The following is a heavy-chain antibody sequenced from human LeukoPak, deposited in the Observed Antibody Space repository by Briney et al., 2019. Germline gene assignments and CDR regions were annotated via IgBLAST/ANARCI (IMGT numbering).Heavy chain of an antibody. V-gene: IGHV3-23*01. CDR2: ISGSGGST. CDR1: GITLSNYA. D-gene: IGHD1-20*01. CDR3: AKDRPYNWNDQYYYGMDV. Sequence: QSGGSLRLSCVVSGITLSNYAMSWVRQAPGKGLEWVSAISGSGGSTYYADSVKGRFTISRDNSKNTLYLQMNSLRAEDKAVYYCAKDRPYNWNDQYYYGMDVWGQGTTVTVSS. J-gene: IGHJ6*02.